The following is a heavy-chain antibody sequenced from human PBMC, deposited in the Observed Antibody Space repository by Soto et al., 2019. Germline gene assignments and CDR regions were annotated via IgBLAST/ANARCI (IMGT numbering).Heavy chain of an antibody. V-gene: IGHV4-59*08. CDR1: GGSISSYY. Sequence: SETLSLTCTVSGGSISSYYWSWIRQPPGKGLEWIGYIYYSGSTNYNPSLKSRVTISVDTSKNQFSLKLSSVTAADTAVYYCARRYGYGFDDWGQGTLVTVSS. CDR3: ARRYGYGFDD. J-gene: IGHJ4*02. CDR2: IYYSGST. D-gene: IGHD1-1*01.